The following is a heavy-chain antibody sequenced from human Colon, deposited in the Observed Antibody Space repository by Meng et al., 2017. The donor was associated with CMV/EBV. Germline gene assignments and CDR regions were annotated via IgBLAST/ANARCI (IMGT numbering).Heavy chain of an antibody. CDR3: ARAPDIGGRPPGPFQY. CDR2: INHSGIT. V-gene: IGHV4-34*01. D-gene: IGHD5-12*01. Sequence: QVRLQQLAAGLLKPSAALSLTCAGDGESCSGFYWSWIRQPPGKGLEWIGEINHSGITNYNPSLKSRVTISVDTSKNQFSLKLSSVTAADTAVYYCARAPDIGGRPPGPFQYWSQGALVTVSS. CDR1: GESCSGFY. J-gene: IGHJ4*02.